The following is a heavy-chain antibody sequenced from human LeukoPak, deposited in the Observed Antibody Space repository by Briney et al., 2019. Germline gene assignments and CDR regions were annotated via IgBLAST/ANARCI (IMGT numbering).Heavy chain of an antibody. Sequence: HPGGSLRLSCAASGLTFSSSAMSWVRQAPGEGLEWVSAISGSDTSTYYADSVKGRFTISRDNSKNTLYLQMNSLRAEDTAVYYCARARDSSWDYWGQGTLVTVSS. CDR1: GLTFSSSA. V-gene: IGHV3-23*01. CDR2: ISGSDTST. CDR3: ARARDSSWDY. J-gene: IGHJ4*02. D-gene: IGHD6-13*01.